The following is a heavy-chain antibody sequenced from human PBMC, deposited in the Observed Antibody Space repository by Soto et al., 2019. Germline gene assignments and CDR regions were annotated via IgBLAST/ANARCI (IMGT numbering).Heavy chain of an antibody. J-gene: IGHJ5*02. CDR3: ASPTRYCNNGVCNSVLDP. D-gene: IGHD2-8*01. V-gene: IGHV4-39*01. CDR2: IYYSGST. Sequence: SETLSLTCTVSGGSISSSSYYWGWIRQPPGKGLEWIGSIYYSGSTYYNPSLKSRVTISVDTSKNQFSLKLSSVTAADTAVYYCASPTRYCNNGVCNSVLDPWGQGTLVTVSS. CDR1: GGSISSSSYY.